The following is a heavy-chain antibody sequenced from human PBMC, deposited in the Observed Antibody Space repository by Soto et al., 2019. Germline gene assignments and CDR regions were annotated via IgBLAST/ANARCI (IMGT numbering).Heavy chain of an antibody. D-gene: IGHD6-19*01. J-gene: IGHJ4*02. CDR3: AVVESSGWAFDY. V-gene: IGHV1-18*01. CDR2: ISAYNGNT. CDR1: GYTFTSYG. Sequence: ASVKVSCKASGYTFTSYGISWVRQAPGQGLEWMGWISAYNGNTNYAQKLQGRVTMTTDTSTSTAYMELRSLRSDDTAVYYCAVVESSGWAFDYWGQGTLVTSPQ.